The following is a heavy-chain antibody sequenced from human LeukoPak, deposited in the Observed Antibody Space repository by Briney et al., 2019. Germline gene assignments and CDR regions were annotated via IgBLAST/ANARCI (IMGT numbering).Heavy chain of an antibody. V-gene: IGHV3-9*01. CDR3: AKAVYCSSNSCYPFDY. CDR2: ISWNSGSI. J-gene: IGHJ4*02. CDR1: GFTFDDYA. Sequence: GGSLRLSCAASGFTFDDYAMHWVRQAPGKGLEWVSGISWNSGSIGYADSVKGRFTISRDNAKNSLYLQMNSLRAEDTALYYCAKAVYCSSNSCYPFDYWGQGTLVTVSS. D-gene: IGHD2-2*01.